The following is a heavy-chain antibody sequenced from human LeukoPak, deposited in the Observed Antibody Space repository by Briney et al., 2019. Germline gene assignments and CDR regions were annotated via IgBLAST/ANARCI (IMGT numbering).Heavy chain of an antibody. D-gene: IGHD2-15*01. CDR1: GYTFTGYY. CDR3: AREMDCSGGSCYFDY. J-gene: IGHJ4*02. CDR2: INPNSGGT. V-gene: IGHV1-2*02. Sequence: ASVKVSCKASGYTFTGYYMHWVRQAPGQGPEWMGWINPNSGGTNYAQKFQGRVTMTRDTSISTAYMELSRLRSDDTAVYYCAREMDCSGGSCYFDYWGQGTLVTVSS.